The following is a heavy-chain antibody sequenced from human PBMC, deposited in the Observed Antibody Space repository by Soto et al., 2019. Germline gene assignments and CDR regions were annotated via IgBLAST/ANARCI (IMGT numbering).Heavy chain of an antibody. Sequence: EVQLVESGGGLVKPGGSLRLSCAASGFTFSSYSMNWVRQAPGKGLEWVSSISSSSSYIYYADSVKGRFTISRDNAKNSLYLQMNSLRAEDTAVYYCARAVAVASYLPLGYWGQGTLVTVSS. J-gene: IGHJ4*02. CDR3: ARAVAVASYLPLGY. CDR2: ISSSSSYI. D-gene: IGHD6-19*01. CDR1: GFTFSSYS. V-gene: IGHV3-21*01.